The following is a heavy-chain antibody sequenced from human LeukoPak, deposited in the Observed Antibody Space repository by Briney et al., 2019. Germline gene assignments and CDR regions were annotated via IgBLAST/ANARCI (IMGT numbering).Heavy chain of an antibody. V-gene: IGHV3-53*01. CDR2: IYSGGST. CDR1: GFSVSSNY. J-gene: IGHJ5*02. Sequence: GGSLRLSCAASGFSVSSNYMSWVRQAPGKGLEWVSVIYSGGSTYYAASVKGRFTISRDNSKNTVYLQMNSLRAEDTAVYYCARDLNYDSASWGQGTLVTVSA. CDR3: ARDLNYDSAS. D-gene: IGHD3-22*01.